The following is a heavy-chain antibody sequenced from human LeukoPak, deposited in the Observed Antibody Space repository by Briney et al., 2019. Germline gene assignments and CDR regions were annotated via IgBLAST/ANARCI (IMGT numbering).Heavy chain of an antibody. CDR3: ARVEASGYDYGDFYY. CDR1: GFTFSSYS. D-gene: IGHD5-12*01. V-gene: IGHV3-21*01. CDR2: ISTSSIYI. Sequence: PGGSLRLSCAASGFTFSSYSMNWVRQAPGKGLEWVSFISTSSIYIYNTDSVKGRFTISRDNAKNSLYLQMNSLRAEDTAVYYCARVEASGYDYGDFYYWGQGTLVTVSS. J-gene: IGHJ4*02.